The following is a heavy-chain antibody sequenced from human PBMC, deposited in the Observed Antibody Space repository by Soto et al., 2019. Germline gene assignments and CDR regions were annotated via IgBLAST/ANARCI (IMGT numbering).Heavy chain of an antibody. CDR2: IKGDGSST. V-gene: IGHV3-74*01. J-gene: IGHJ6*02. CDR1: GFTFSTYW. Sequence: GGSLRLSCAASGFTFSTYWMHWVRQAPGTGLEWVSRIKGDGSSTSYADSVKGRFTISRDNAKNTLYLQMNSLGAEDTAVYWCARGIRNYYGMDVWGQGTTVTVSS. CDR3: ARGIRNYYGMDV.